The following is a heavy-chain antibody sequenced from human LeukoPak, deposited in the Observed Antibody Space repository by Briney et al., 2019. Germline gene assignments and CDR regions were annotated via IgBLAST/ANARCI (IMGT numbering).Heavy chain of an antibody. CDR2: ISYDGSNK. V-gene: IGHV3-30-3*01. CDR3: ARDRTIFGVVIAYYFDY. J-gene: IGHJ4*02. Sequence: GGSLRLSCAASGFTFSSYAMHWVREAPGKGLEWVAVISYDGSNKYYADSVKGRFTICRDNSKNTLYLQMNSLRAEDTAVYYCARDRTIFGVVIAYYFDYWGQGTLVTVSS. CDR1: GFTFSSYA. D-gene: IGHD3-3*01.